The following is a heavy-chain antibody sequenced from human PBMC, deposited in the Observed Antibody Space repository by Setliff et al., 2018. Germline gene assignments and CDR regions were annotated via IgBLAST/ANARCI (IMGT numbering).Heavy chain of an antibody. CDR1: GNTFTGYY. Sequence: ASVKVSCKASGNTFTGYYIHWLRQAPGQGLEWMGCINPNSGDTTCAQKFQGRVTITRDTSNSTDYMDLSRLTSDATAVYYCAREVLSTVVAWDYWGQGTLVTVSS. V-gene: IGHV1-2*02. D-gene: IGHD4-17*01. CDR3: AREVLSTVVAWDY. CDR2: INPNSGDT. J-gene: IGHJ4*02.